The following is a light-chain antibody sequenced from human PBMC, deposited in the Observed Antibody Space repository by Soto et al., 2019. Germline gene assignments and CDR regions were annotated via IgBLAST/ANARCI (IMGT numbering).Light chain of an antibody. CDR2: RTS. CDR1: QSFSSHF. Sequence: SATSCTKSSQSFSSHFLAWYQQKPGQAPRLLIRRTSSRATGIPDRFSRRRSGTDFTLTISNLEPEDFAMYYSQHFVRCLRTFAQGTKVDI. CDR3: QHFVRCLRT. J-gene: IGKJ1*01. V-gene: IGKV3-20*01.